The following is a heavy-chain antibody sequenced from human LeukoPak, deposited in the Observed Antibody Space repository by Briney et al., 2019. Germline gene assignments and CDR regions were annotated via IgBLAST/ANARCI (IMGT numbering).Heavy chain of an antibody. CDR1: VYTFTDYG. CDR3: ARMVPVRDGYNIIDY. Sequence: ASVKVSCKASVYTFTDYGISWVRQAPGQGLECMGWISTYNGKTNYAQKLQGRVTMTTDTSTTKAYMELRSLRSDDTAVYYCARMVPVRDGYNIIDYWGQGTLVTVSS. D-gene: IGHD5-24*01. V-gene: IGHV1-18*01. J-gene: IGHJ4*02. CDR2: ISTYNGKT.